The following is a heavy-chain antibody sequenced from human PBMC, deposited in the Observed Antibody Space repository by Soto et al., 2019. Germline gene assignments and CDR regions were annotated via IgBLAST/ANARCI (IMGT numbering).Heavy chain of an antibody. CDR2: IYYSGST. V-gene: IGHV4-31*03. J-gene: IGHJ4*02. D-gene: IGHD1-26*01. CDR3: ARGGRNMGVDY. Sequence: SETLSLTCTVSGGSISSGGYYWSWIRQHPGKGLEWIGYIYYSGSTNYNPSLKSRVTISVDRSKNQFSLKLSSVTAADTAVYYCARGGRNMGVDYWGQGTLVTVSS. CDR1: GGSISSGGYY.